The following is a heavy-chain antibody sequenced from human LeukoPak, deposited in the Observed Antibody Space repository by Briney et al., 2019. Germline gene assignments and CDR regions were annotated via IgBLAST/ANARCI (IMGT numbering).Heavy chain of an antibody. CDR2: IYYSENT. V-gene: IGHV4-61*08. D-gene: IGHD6-19*01. CDR1: GGSVSSGGYS. J-gene: IGHJ4*02. CDR3: AREVAAVAGTDY. Sequence: SETLSLTCTVSGGSVSSGGYSWSWIRQPPGKGLEWIGYIYYSENTNYNPSPKSRVTISVDTSKNQFSLKLSSVTAADTAVYYCAREVAAVAGTDYWGQGTLVTVSS.